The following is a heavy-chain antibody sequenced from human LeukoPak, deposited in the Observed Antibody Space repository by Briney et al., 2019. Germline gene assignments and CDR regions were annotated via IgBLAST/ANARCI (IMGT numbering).Heavy chain of an antibody. Sequence: GGSLRLSCAASGFTVSSNYMSWVRQAPGKGLEWVSVIYSGGSTYYADSGKGRFTISRDNSKNTLYPQMNSLRAEDTAVYYCARETGIVGAIWSYFDYWGQGTLVTVSS. CDR1: GFTVSSNY. CDR3: ARETGIVGAIWSYFDY. V-gene: IGHV3-66*02. J-gene: IGHJ4*02. CDR2: IYSGGST. D-gene: IGHD1-26*01.